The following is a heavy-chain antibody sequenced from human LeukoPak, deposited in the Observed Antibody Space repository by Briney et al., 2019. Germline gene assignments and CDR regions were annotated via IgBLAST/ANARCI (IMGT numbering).Heavy chain of an antibody. CDR2: INPNSGGT. D-gene: IGHD3-9*01. Sequence: ASVKVSCKASGYTFTGYYMHWVRQAPGQGLEWMGWINPNSGGTNYAQKFQGRVTMTRDTSISTAYMELSRLRSDDTAVYYCASQVLRYFDWHTLNYGMDVWGQGTTVTVSS. J-gene: IGHJ6*02. CDR3: ASQVLRYFDWHTLNYGMDV. V-gene: IGHV1-2*02. CDR1: GYTFTGYY.